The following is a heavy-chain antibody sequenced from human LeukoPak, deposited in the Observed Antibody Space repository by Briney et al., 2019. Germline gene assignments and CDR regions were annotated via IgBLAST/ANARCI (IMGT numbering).Heavy chain of an antibody. CDR1: GFTVSSNY. Sequence: RGSLRLSCAASGFTVSSNYMSWVRQAPGKGLEWVSVIYSGGSTYYADSVKGRFTISRDNSKNTLYLQMNSLRAEDTAVYYCARGTYYDFWSGYYHDAFDIWGQGTMVTVSS. D-gene: IGHD3-3*01. CDR2: IYSGGST. J-gene: IGHJ3*02. CDR3: ARGTYYDFWSGYYHDAFDI. V-gene: IGHV3-53*01.